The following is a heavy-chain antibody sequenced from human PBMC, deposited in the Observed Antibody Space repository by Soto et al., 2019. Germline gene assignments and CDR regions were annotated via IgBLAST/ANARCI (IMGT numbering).Heavy chain of an antibody. CDR2: ISSDGSDT. Sequence: LRLSCAASGFTFSNHWMHWVRQSPGKGLVWVSRISSDGSDTTYAGSVKGRFSISRDNAKNTVYLQMSSLRADDTAVYYCLSKVPSGGPWRPWGQGTLVTVSS. D-gene: IGHD6-25*01. CDR1: GFTFSNHW. V-gene: IGHV3-74*03. J-gene: IGHJ5*02. CDR3: LSKVPSGGPWRP.